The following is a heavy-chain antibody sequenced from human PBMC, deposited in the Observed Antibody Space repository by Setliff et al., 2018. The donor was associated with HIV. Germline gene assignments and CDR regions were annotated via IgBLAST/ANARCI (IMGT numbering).Heavy chain of an antibody. CDR3: ARGNPDFDILTCYWTHSFDY. V-gene: IGHV4-59*02. CDR1: GDSVSGYY. Sequence: PSETLSLTCTVSGDSVSGYYWTWIRHPPGKGLEWIGDIYYTGSTNFSPSLKSRVTISLDTSKNQFSLKLSSVSAADTDMYYCARGNPDFDILTCYWTHSFDYWGQGRLVTVSS. J-gene: IGHJ4*02. D-gene: IGHD3-9*01. CDR2: IYYTGST.